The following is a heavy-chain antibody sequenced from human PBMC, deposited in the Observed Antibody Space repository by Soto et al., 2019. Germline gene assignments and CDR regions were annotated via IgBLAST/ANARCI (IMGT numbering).Heavy chain of an antibody. D-gene: IGHD2-21*02. Sequence: PGESLKISCAASGFTFSGSAMHWVRQASGKGLEWVGRIRSKANSYATAYAASVKGRFTISRDDSKNTAYLQMNSLKTEDTAVYYCTRGDDFDAFDIWGQGTMVTVSS. V-gene: IGHV3-73*01. J-gene: IGHJ3*02. CDR3: TRGDDFDAFDI. CDR1: GFTFSGSA. CDR2: IRSKANSYAT.